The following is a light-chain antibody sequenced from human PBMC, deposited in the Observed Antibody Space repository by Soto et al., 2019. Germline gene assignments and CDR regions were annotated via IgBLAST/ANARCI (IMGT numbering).Light chain of an antibody. Sequence: EIVMTQSPATLSVSPGERATLSCTASQSISSNLAWYQQKPGQAPRLLIYGASTRATGLPARFRGSGSGTEFTLTISSLQSEDFAVYYCQQYNNWPPMYTFGQGTKLEIK. J-gene: IGKJ2*01. CDR2: GAS. CDR1: QSISSN. V-gene: IGKV3-15*01. CDR3: QQYNNWPPMYT.